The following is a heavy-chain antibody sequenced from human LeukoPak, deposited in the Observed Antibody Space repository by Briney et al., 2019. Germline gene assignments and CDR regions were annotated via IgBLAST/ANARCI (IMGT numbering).Heavy chain of an antibody. CDR1: GGSISSGSYY. CDR2: IYTSGST. D-gene: IGHD2-2*01. Sequence: SETLSLTCTVSGGSISSGSYYWSWIRQPAGKGLEWIGRIYTSGSTNYNPSLKSRVTISVDTSQNQFSLKLSSVTAADTAVYYCAREGAGVVVPAARALDYWGQGTLVTVSS. J-gene: IGHJ4*02. CDR3: AREGAGVVVPAARALDY. V-gene: IGHV4-61*02.